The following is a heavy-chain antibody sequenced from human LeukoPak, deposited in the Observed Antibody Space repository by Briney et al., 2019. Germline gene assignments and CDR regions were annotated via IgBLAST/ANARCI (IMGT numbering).Heavy chain of an antibody. D-gene: IGHD2-2*01. CDR3: ARRVLIYCSSTSCHDAFDI. J-gene: IGHJ3*02. V-gene: IGHV4-59*08. Sequence: SETLSLTCTVSGGSISSYYWSWIRQPPGKGLEWIGYIYYSGSTNHNPSLKSRVTISVDTSKNQFSLKLSSVSAADTAVYYCARRVLIYCSSTSCHDAFDIWGQGTMVTVSS. CDR1: GGSISSYY. CDR2: IYYSGST.